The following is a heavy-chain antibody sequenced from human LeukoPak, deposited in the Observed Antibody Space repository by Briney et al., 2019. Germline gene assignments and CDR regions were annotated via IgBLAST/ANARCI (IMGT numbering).Heavy chain of an antibody. CDR1: RFTFSSYW. Sequence: GGSLRLSCAGSRFTFSSYWMSWVRQTPTRGLEWVANIKEDGSEKVYVDSVKGRFTISRDNAKDSLYLQMNSLRAEDTAVYYCARDDYGGMDVWGKGTTVTVSS. V-gene: IGHV3-7*01. CDR2: IKEDGSEK. J-gene: IGHJ6*04. D-gene: IGHD4-23*01. CDR3: ARDDYGGMDV.